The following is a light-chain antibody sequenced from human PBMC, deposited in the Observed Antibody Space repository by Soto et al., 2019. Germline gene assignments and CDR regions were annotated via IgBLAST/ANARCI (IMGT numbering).Light chain of an antibody. Sequence: EIVITHSPATLSVSPGERATLSCRASRSVSSNLAWYQQKPGQAPRLLIYGASTRATGIPARFSGSGSGTEFTLTISSLQSEDFAVYYCQQYNNWPPTFGQVSQVDIK. J-gene: IGKJ1*01. V-gene: IGKV3-15*01. CDR1: RSVSSN. CDR3: QQYNNWPPT. CDR2: GAS.